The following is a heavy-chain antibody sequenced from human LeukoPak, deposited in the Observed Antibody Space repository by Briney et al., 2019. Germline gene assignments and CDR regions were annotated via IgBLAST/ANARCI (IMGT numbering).Heavy chain of an antibody. J-gene: IGHJ4*02. D-gene: IGHD3-22*01. Sequence: GGALRLSCAASGFTFSSYAMSWVRQAPGKGLEWVSAISGSGGSTYYAASVKGRFTIPRDTSKTTLYLQMNSLRAEDTAVYYCEKGTYYYDSSGYYDFDYWGQGTLVTVSS. CDR3: EKGTYYYDSSGYYDFDY. CDR1: GFTFSSYA. CDR2: ISGSGGST. V-gene: IGHV3-23*01.